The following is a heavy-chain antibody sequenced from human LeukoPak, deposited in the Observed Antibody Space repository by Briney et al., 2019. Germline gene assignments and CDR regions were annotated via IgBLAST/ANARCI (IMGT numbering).Heavy chain of an antibody. Sequence: GGSLRLSCAASGFTFSSYWMSWVRQVPGMGLEWVAIIKQDGSEKYYLDSLKGRFTISRDNAKSSLSLHMNSLRVEDTAVYYCARDTLFGVIIGPRMDVWGQGTTVTVSS. CDR2: IKQDGSEK. CDR1: GFTFSSYW. V-gene: IGHV3-7*01. D-gene: IGHD3-3*01. CDR3: ARDTLFGVIIGPRMDV. J-gene: IGHJ6*02.